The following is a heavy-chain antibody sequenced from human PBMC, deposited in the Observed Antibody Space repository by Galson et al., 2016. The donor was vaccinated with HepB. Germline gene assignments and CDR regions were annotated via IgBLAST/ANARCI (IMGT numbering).Heavy chain of an antibody. J-gene: IGHJ4*02. CDR2: IYSIGTT. Sequence: SLRLSCAVSGFTVSNNYMTWVRQAPGKGPEWVALIYSIGTTAYADSVKGRFTISRDNSRNTLNREMKSRRADETAVYYCARKSDTYRDDGDFWGQGTLVTVSS. CDR3: ARKSDTYRDDGDF. V-gene: IGHV3-53*01. CDR1: GFTVSNNY. D-gene: IGHD3-16*02.